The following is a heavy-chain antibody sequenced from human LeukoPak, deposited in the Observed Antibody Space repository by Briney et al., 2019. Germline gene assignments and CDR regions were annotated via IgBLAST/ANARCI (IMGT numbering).Heavy chain of an antibody. J-gene: IGHJ4*02. V-gene: IGHV4-59*08. CDR1: GGTISRYY. Sequence: ASETLSLTCTVSGGTISRYYWSWIRHSPGKGLEWIGYIYSTGSTNSSASLKSRVTISVDTSKNQFSLILRSVTAADTAMYYCARHESAVGPLFHWGQGVLVTVSS. CDR2: IYSTGST. CDR3: ARHESAVGPLFH. D-gene: IGHD1-26*01.